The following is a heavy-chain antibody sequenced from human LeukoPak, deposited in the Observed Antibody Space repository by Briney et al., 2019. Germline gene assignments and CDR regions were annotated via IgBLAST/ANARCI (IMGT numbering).Heavy chain of an antibody. Sequence: GGSLRLSCAASGFTFSNHGMNWVRQAPGKGLEWLSGVSPPGGGTYYADSVKGRFTISRDDSKNTLSLQMSSLTVEDTAIYYCARDLAWGAFDSWGQGTLVTVSS. V-gene: IGHV3-23*01. J-gene: IGHJ4*02. CDR1: GFTFSNHG. D-gene: IGHD7-27*01. CDR2: VSPPGGGT. CDR3: ARDLAWGAFDS.